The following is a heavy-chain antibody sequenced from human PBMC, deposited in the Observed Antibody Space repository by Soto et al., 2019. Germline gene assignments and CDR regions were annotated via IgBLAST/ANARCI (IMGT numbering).Heavy chain of an antibody. J-gene: IGHJ4*02. V-gene: IGHV3-23*01. CDR3: AKDSRSGGDYKN. Sequence: GSLRLSCVASGFTFSNYAMNWVRQAPGKGLEWVSGISGGGGSRYYADSVKGRFTISRDNSKNTLYLQVNSLRAEDTAIYYCAKDSRSGGDYKNWGQGT. D-gene: IGHD2-21*02. CDR2: ISGGGGSR. CDR1: GFTFSNYA.